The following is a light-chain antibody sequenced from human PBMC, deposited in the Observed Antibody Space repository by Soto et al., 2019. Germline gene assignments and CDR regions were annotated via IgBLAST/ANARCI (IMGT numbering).Light chain of an antibody. CDR2: VAS. J-gene: IGKJ5*01. CDR1: QDIANY. V-gene: IGKV1-9*01. Sequence: IQLTQSPSSLSASVGDRVAITCRARQDIANYLAWYQQKPGQAPKLLISVASTLQRGVPSRFSGRGSRTDFTLTVGSLQPEDFATYYCQQLSHDPITFGQGTRREIQ. CDR3: QQLSHDPIT.